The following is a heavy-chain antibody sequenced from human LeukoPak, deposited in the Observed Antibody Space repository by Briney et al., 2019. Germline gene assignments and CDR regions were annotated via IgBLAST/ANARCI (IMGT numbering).Heavy chain of an antibody. CDR1: GFTFSSYG. CDR2: ISYDGSNK. J-gene: IGHJ4*02. V-gene: IGHV3-30*18. CDR3: AKGEGAQLWLYYFDY. D-gene: IGHD5-18*01. Sequence: GGSLRLSCAASGFTFSSYGMHWVRQAPGKGLEWVAVISYDGSNKYYADSVKGRFTISRDNSKNTLYLQMNSLGAEDTAVYYCAKGEGAQLWLYYFDYWGQGTLVTVSS.